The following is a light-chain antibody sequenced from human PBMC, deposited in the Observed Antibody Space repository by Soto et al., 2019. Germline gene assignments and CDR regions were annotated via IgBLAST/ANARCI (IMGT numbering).Light chain of an antibody. CDR1: GSDVGGYNY. V-gene: IGLV2-14*01. CDR3: SSYTSSSTLL. J-gene: IGLJ2*01. Sequence: QSALTQPASVSGSPGQSITISCTGTGSDVGGYNYVSWYQQYPGKAPKLMIYDVSNRPSGVSNRFSGSKSGNTASLTISGLQAEDEADYFCSSYTSSSTLLFGGGTKVTVL. CDR2: DVS.